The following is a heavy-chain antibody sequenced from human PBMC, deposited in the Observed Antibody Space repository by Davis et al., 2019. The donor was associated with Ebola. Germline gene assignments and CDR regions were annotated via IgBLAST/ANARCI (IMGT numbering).Heavy chain of an antibody. CDR3: ARDRYSDGSGHFFEQSH. D-gene: IGHD3-22*01. CDR1: GGTFSNYA. Sequence: SVKVSCKASGGTFSNYAISWVRQAPGQGLDWMGGIIPVFGRPKYAQKFQGRVTITADESTSTAYMELSSLRFEDTAMYYFARDRYSDGSGHFFEQSHWGQGTLVTVSS. CDR2: IIPVFGRP. V-gene: IGHV1-69*13. J-gene: IGHJ4*02.